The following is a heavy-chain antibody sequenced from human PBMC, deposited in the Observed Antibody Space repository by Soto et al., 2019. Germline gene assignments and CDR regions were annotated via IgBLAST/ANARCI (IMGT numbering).Heavy chain of an antibody. D-gene: IGHD6-19*01. CDR2: IWYDGSNK. J-gene: IGHJ4*02. CDR3: ARAGIAVPGHFDY. Sequence: QVQLVESGGGVVQPGRSLRLSCAASGLTFSSYGMHWVRQAPGKGLEWVAVIWYDGSNKYYADSVKGRFTISRDNSKNTLYLQMNSLSAEDTAVYYCARAGIAVPGHFDYWGQGTLVTVSS. CDR1: GLTFSSYG. V-gene: IGHV3-33*01.